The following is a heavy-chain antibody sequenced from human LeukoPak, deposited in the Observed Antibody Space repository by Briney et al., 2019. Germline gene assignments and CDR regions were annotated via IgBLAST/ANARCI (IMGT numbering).Heavy chain of an antibody. CDR2: INWNGGST. CDR3: ARYIMGASDAFDI. V-gene: IGHV3-20*04. J-gene: IGHJ3*02. CDR1: GFTFDDYG. Sequence: TGGSLRLSCAASGFTFDDYGMSWVRQAPGKGLEWVSGINWNGGSTGYADSEKGRFTTSRDNAKNSLYLQMNSLRAEDSALYFCARYIMGASDAFDIWGQGTLVTVSS. D-gene: IGHD1-26*01.